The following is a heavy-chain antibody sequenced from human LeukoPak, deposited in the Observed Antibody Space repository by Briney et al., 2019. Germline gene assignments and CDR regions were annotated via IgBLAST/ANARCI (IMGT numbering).Heavy chain of an antibody. J-gene: IGHJ6*03. CDR1: GFTFDDYA. CDR3: AREGYSSGWYLRYYYMDV. D-gene: IGHD6-19*01. V-gene: IGHV3-9*01. CDR2: ISWNSGSI. Sequence: GGSLRLSCAASGFTFDDYAMRWVRQAPGKGLEWVSGISWNSGSIGYADSVKGRFTISRDNAKNSLYLQMNSLRAEDTALYYCAREGYSSGWYLRYYYMDVWGKGTTVTVSS.